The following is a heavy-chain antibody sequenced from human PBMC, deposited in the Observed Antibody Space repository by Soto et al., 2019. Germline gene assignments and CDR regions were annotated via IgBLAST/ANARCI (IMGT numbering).Heavy chain of an antibody. J-gene: IGHJ4*02. CDR2: INAGNGNT. Sequence: ASVKVSCKASGYTFTSYAMHWVRQAPGQRLEWMGWINAGNGNTKYSQKFQGRVTITRDTSASTAYMELSSLRSEDTAVYYCARAGRGDGITAMVYYYFDYWGQGTLVTVSS. D-gene: IGHD5-18*01. CDR1: GYTFTSYA. V-gene: IGHV1-3*01. CDR3: ARAGRGDGITAMVYYYFDY.